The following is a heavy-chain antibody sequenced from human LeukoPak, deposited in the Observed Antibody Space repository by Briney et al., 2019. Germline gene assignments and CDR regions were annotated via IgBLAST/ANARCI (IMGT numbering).Heavy chain of an antibody. D-gene: IGHD3-10*01. CDR3: ARAWATGVRGSLNWFDP. V-gene: IGHV4-34*01. J-gene: IGHJ5*02. Sequence: SDTVSVTCAVYGGSFSGYYWSWIRQPPGKGLEWMGGINHCGSTNYNPSLQSRVTISIDTSNNQFSLKLSSVTAADTAVYYCARAWATGVRGSLNWFDPWGKGTLVTVSS. CDR2: INHCGST. CDR1: GGSFSGYY.